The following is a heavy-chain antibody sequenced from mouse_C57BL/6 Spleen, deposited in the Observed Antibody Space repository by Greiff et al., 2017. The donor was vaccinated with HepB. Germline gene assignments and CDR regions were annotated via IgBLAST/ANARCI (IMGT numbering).Heavy chain of an antibody. CDR3: ARTGTTVVARAFYY. J-gene: IGHJ2*01. CDR2: IDPSDSYT. V-gene: IGHV1-69*01. CDR1: GYTFTSYW. Sequence: QVQLQQPGAELVMPGASVKLSCKASGYTFTSYWMHWVKQRPGQGLEWIGEIDPSDSYTNYNQKFKGKSTLTVDKSSSTAYMQLSSLTSEDSAVYYCARTGTTVVARAFYYWGQGTTLTVSS. D-gene: IGHD1-1*01.